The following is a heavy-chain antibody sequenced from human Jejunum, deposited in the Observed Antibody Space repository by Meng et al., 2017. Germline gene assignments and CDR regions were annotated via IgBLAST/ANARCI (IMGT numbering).Heavy chain of an antibody. CDR1: GFTFDDYA. CDR2: ISWDASSS. V-gene: IGHV3-43D*03. J-gene: IGHJ4*02. CDR3: TRGTDPYCSGGSCYFDC. D-gene: IGHD2-15*01. Sequence: GGSLRLSCAASGFTFDDYAMHWVRQAPGKGLEWVSLISWDASSSAYADSVKGRFTISRDNSKNSLYLQMNSLRPEDTALYYCTRGTDPYCSGGSCYFDCWARG.